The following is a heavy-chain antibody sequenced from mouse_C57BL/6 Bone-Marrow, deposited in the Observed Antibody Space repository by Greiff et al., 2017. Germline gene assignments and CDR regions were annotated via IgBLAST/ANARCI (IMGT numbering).Heavy chain of an antibody. CDR3: ARTRGCYYGSTDY. V-gene: IGHV1-54*01. D-gene: IGHD1-1*01. Sequence: VQGVESGAELVRPGTSVKVSCKASGYAFTNYLIEWVKQRPGQGLEWIGVINPGSGGTNYNEKFKGKATLTADKSSSTAYMQLSSLTSEDSEVYLCARTRGCYYGSTDYWGQGTTLTVSS. J-gene: IGHJ2*01. CDR2: INPGSGGT. CDR1: GYAFTNYL.